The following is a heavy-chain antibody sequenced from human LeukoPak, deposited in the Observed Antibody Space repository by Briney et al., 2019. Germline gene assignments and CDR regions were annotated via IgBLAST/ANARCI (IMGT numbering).Heavy chain of an antibody. V-gene: IGHV4-34*01. D-gene: IGHD3-16*01. CDR3: ASKDLVKGGFDP. CDR1: GGSFSGYC. Sequence: SETLSLTCAVYGGSFSGYCWSWIRQPPGKGLEWIGEINHSGSTNYNPSLKSRVTISVDTSKNQFSLKLSSVTAADTAVYYCASKDLVKGGFDPWGQGTLVTVSS. J-gene: IGHJ5*02. CDR2: INHSGST.